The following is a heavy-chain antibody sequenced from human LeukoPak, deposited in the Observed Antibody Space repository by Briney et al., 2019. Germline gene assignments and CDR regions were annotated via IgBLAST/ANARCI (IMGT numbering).Heavy chain of an antibody. V-gene: IGHV4-59*01. J-gene: IGHJ5*02. CDR1: GVSISSYY. CDR2: IYYSGST. CDR3: ARGADDSILSWFDP. D-gene: IGHD3-22*01. Sequence: SETLSLTCTVSGVSISSYYWSWIRQPPGKGLEWIGYIYYSGSTNYNPSLKSRVTISVDTSKNQFSLKLSSVTAADTAVYYCARGADDSILSWFDPWGQGTLVTVSS.